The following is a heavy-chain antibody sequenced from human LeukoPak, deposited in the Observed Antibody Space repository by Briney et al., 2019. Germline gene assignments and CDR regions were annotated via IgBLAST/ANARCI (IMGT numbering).Heavy chain of an antibody. V-gene: IGHV3-23*01. CDR3: ASPKMEGSYGYWFNY. D-gene: IGHD5-18*01. J-gene: IGHJ4*02. CDR1: GFTFSSYG. CDR2: ISGSGGST. Sequence: GGSLRLSCAASGFTFSSYGMSWVRQAPGKGLEWVSAISGSGGSTYYADSVKGRFTISRDNSKNTLYLQMNSLRAEDTAVYYCASPKMEGSYGYWFNYWGQGTLVTVSS.